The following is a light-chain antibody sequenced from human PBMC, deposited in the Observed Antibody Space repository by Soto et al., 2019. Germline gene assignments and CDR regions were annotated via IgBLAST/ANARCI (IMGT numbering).Light chain of an antibody. CDR3: QQRNSWPPTFT. J-gene: IGKJ5*01. V-gene: IGKV3-11*01. CDR2: DTS. CDR1: QGVGSF. Sequence: IVLTQSPPTLSLSPGERSTLSCRAIQGVGSFLAWYQQKPGQAPRLLIYDTSIRATGIPARFSGSGSGTDFTLTISSLEPEDFAVYYCQQRNSWPPTFTFGQGTRLEIK.